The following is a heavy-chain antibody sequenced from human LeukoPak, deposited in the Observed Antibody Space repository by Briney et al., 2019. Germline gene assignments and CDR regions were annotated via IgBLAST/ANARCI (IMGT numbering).Heavy chain of an antibody. D-gene: IGHD2-2*01. J-gene: IGHJ4*02. CDR3: ARDGTSTDDY. Sequence: ASVKVSCKASGYTFSNFGINWVRQAPGQGLEWIAWISGNNDNPNYGQKFQGRFTVTTDSSTSTAYMELRNLRSDDTAVYYCARDGTSTDDYWGQGTLVAVSS. CDR2: ISGNNDNP. CDR1: GYTFSNFG. V-gene: IGHV1-18*01.